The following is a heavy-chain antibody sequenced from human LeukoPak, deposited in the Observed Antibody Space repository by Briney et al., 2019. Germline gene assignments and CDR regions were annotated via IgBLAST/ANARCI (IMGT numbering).Heavy chain of an antibody. CDR1: GFTFSSYA. CDR2: ISGSGGST. Sequence: GGSLRLSCAASGFTFSSYAMSWVRQAPGKGLEWVSAISGSGGSTYYADSVKGRFTIYRDNSKNTLYLQMNSLRAEDTAVYCCAKSPTPFWGSYRYPNAFDIWGQGTMVTVSS. V-gene: IGHV3-23*01. D-gene: IGHD3-16*02. J-gene: IGHJ3*02. CDR3: AKSPTPFWGSYRYPNAFDI.